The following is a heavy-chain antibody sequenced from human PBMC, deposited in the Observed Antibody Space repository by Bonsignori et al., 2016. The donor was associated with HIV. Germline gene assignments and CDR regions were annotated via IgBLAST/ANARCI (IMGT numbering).Heavy chain of an antibody. CDR1: GFDFTNRW. J-gene: IGHJ6*04. V-gene: IGHV3-7*01. D-gene: IGHD3-16*01. CDR3: STGHYGV. CDR2: IKGDGSES. Sequence: GGSLRLSCAASGFDFTNRWMNWARQAPGKGLEWVAHIKGDGSESYCVDFVRGRFTISRDNARNSLFLQMNNLRVEDTAVYYCSTGHYGVWGKGTTVTVSS.